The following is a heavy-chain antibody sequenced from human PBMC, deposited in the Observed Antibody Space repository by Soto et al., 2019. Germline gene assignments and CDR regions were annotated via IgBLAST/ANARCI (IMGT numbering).Heavy chain of an antibody. CDR3: AKDTQTPDCSGVSCH. Sequence: QVQLVESGGGVVQPGRSLRLSCVASGFTFSSYGIHWVRQAPGKGLEWVAIISYDGRNKYYADSVKGRFTLSRDNSKSTVYLQMNSLRVEDTAVYYCAKDTQTPDCSGVSCHWGQGTLVTVSS. J-gene: IGHJ4*02. CDR1: GFTFSSYG. V-gene: IGHV3-30*18. D-gene: IGHD2-15*01. CDR2: ISYDGRNK.